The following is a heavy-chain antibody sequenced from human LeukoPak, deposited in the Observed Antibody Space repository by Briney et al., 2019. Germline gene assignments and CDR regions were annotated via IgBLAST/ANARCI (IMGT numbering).Heavy chain of an antibody. V-gene: IGHV3-21*01. CDR1: GFTFSTYG. CDR2: ISSRSDSI. Sequence: GGSLRLSCAASGFTFSTYGMNWVRQAPGKGLEWVSSISSRSDSIHYADALRGRFTVSRDNSKNSLFLQMNSVTAENTAVYYCASGVPHCADGDCYSIYWGQGTLVTVSP. J-gene: IGHJ4*02. CDR3: ASGVPHCADGDCYSIY. D-gene: IGHD2-21*01.